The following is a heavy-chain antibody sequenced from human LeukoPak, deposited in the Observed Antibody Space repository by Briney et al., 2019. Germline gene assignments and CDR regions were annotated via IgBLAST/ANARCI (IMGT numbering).Heavy chain of an antibody. CDR1: GFTFSGYN. CDR2: ISYNGINE. J-gene: IGHJ4*02. D-gene: IGHD6-19*01. CDR3: AKVRWDNSGWYYLDS. V-gene: IGHV3-30*18. Sequence: GRSLRLSCATSGFTFSGYNMHWVRQAPGKGLEWMAVISYNGINEYYADSVKGRFTISRDNSKSTLLLQMNSMRAEDTAVYYCAKVRWDNSGWYYLDSWGQGTLVTVSS.